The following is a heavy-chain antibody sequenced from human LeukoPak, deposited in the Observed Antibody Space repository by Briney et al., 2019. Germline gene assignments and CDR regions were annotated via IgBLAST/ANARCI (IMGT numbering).Heavy chain of an antibody. CDR2: ISSSSSYI. J-gene: IGHJ3*02. CDR3: ARGYGDYYAFDI. V-gene: IGHV3-21*01. CDR1: GFTFSSYA. Sequence: PGGSLRLSCAASGFTFSSYAMSWVRQAPGKGLEWVSSISSSSSYIYYADSVKGRFTISRDNAKNSLYLQMNSLRAEDTAVYYCARGYGDYYAFDIWGQGTMVTVSS. D-gene: IGHD4-17*01.